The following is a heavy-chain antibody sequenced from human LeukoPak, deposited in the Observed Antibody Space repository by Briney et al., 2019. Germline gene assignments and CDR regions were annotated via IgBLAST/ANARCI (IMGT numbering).Heavy chain of an antibody. V-gene: IGHV1-8*01. CDR3: ARGWGVWYSSGWFPNGAFDI. Sequence: ASVKVSCKASGYTFTSYDMNWVQQATGQGLEWMGWMNPNSCNTGYAQKFQGRVTMTRNTSISPAYMELSSLRSEDTAVYYCARGWGVWYSSGWFPNGAFDIWRQGTMVTVSS. J-gene: IGHJ3*02. CDR1: GYTFTSYD. D-gene: IGHD6-19*01. CDR2: MNPNSCNT.